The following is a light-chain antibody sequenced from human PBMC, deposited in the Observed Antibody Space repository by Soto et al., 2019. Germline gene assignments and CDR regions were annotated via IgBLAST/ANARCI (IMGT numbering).Light chain of an antibody. CDR1: QGIRDD. Sequence: AIQMTQSPSSLSASVGDRVTITCRASQGIRDDLAWYQQKPGKAPKLLIYAASNLQSGVPSRFSGSGSGTDFTLIISSLQPEDFATYYCQQYNSYSEAFGQGTKVDIK. CDR2: AAS. V-gene: IGKV1-6*01. J-gene: IGKJ1*01. CDR3: QQYNSYSEA.